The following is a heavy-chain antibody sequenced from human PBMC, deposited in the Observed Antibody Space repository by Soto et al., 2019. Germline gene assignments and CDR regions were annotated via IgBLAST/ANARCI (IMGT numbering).Heavy chain of an antibody. J-gene: IGHJ3*02. V-gene: IGHV1-46*01. CDR1: GYTFTSYY. CDR3: ASSNGGYYYDSSGYPGDAFDI. Sequence: GASVKVSCKASGYTFTSYYMHWVRQAPEQGLEWMGIINPSGGSTSYAQKFQGRVTMTRDTSTSTVYMELSSLRSEDTAVYYCASSNGGYYYDSSGYPGDAFDIWGQGTMVTVSS. CDR2: INPSGGST. D-gene: IGHD3-22*01.